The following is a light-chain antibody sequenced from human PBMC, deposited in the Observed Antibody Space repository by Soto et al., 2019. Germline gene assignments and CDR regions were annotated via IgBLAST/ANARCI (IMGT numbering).Light chain of an antibody. Sequence: QSALTQPASVSGSPGQSITISCTGTSSDVTTYNYVSWYQQHPGKAPKLIIYDVSNRPSGVSNRFSGSKSGNTASLTISGLQADDEADYYCSSYTTCSTVVFGGGTKLTVL. J-gene: IGLJ2*01. CDR2: DVS. V-gene: IGLV2-14*01. CDR3: SSYTTCSTVV. CDR1: SSDVTTYNY.